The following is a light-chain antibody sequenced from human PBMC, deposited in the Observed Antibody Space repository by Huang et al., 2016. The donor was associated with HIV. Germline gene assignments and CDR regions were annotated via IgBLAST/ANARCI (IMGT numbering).Light chain of an antibody. Sequence: DIQMTQSPSSLSASVGDRISITCRASQTISTFLNWYQQQPGKAPKLLIYAASNLQSGVSSRFSGTGSGTHFTLIVTGLQPDDFATYFCQQTSSVPLTFGGGTRVE. CDR2: AAS. V-gene: IGKV1-39*01. CDR3: QQTSSVPLT. J-gene: IGKJ4*01. CDR1: QTISTF.